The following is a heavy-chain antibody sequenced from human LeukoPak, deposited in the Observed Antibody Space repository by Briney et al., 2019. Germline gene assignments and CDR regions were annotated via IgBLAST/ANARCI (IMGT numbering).Heavy chain of an antibody. CDR2: ISGSGGTT. CDR3: ATAAGADFFGY. CDR1: GFTFSNFW. J-gene: IGHJ4*02. V-gene: IGHV3-23*01. Sequence: PGGSLRLSCAASGFTFSNFWMSWVRQAPGMGLEWVSAISGSGGTTDYADSAKGRFTISRDNSKNTLYLQMNSLRAEDTAVYYCATAAGADFFGYWGQGTLVTVSS. D-gene: IGHD3-3*01.